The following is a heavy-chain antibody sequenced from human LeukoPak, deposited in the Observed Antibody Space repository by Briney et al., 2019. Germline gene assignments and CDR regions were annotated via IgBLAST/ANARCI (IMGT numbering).Heavy chain of an antibody. J-gene: IGHJ3*02. V-gene: IGHV3-48*02. D-gene: IGHD5-12*01. CDR2: ISSSSSTI. Sequence: PGGSLRLSCAASGFTFSSYSMNWVRQAPGKGLEWVSYISSSSSTIYYADSVKGRFTISRDNAENSLYLQMNSLRDEDTAVYYCARHTRPGYSGYENAFDIWGRGTVVTVSS. CDR3: ARHTRPGYSGYENAFDI. CDR1: GFTFSSYS.